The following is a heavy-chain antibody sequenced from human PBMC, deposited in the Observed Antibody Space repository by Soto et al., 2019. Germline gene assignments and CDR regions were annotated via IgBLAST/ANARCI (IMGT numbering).Heavy chain of an antibody. CDR3: AHPLGGCHTTSCSPLRFAS. CDR2: IYWNGNE. D-gene: IGHD2-2*01. CDR1: GFSLSTNGVG. Sequence: QITLKESGPPLVKPTQTLTLTCTFSGFSLSTNGVGVGWIRQPPGKALERLALIYWNGNERYSPSLKSRLNITPDTSKNQVVLTVTNMDTVDTATYYCAHPLGGCHTTSCSPLRFASWGQGTLVTVSS. V-gene: IGHV2-5*01. J-gene: IGHJ4*02.